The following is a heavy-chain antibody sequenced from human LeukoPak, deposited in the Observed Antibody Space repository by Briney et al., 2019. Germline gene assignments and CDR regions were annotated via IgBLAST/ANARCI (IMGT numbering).Heavy chain of an antibody. D-gene: IGHD2-15*01. Sequence: SETLSLTCTVSGGSISSYYWGWIRQPPGKGLEWIGYIYYSGSTNYNPSLKSRVTISVDTSKNQFSLKLSSVTAADTAVYYCARAEGYCSGGSCYRLGMDVWGQGTTVTVSS. CDR2: IYYSGST. V-gene: IGHV4-59*01. CDR3: ARAEGYCSGGSCYRLGMDV. CDR1: GGSISSYY. J-gene: IGHJ6*02.